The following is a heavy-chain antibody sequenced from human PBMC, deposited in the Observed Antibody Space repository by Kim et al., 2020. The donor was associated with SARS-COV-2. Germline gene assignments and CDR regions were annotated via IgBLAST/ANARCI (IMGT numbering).Heavy chain of an antibody. J-gene: IGHJ5*02. V-gene: IGHV3-7*05. CDR2: IKQDGSEK. CDR3: ARRGIVNWFDP. D-gene: IGHD1-26*01. CDR1: GFNFSSYW. Sequence: GGSLRLSCTASGFNFSSYWMSWVRQAPGKGLEWVANIKQDGSEKYYVDSVKGRFTISRDNAKNSLYLKMNSLTADDTAVYYCARRGIVNWFDPWGQGNLVTVS.